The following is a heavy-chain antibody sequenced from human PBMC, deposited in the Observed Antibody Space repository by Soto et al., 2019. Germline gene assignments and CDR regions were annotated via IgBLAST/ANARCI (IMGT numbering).Heavy chain of an antibody. CDR1: GFTFSTYS. V-gene: IGHV3-48*01. Sequence: EVQLVESGGGLVQPGGSLRLSCAASGFTFSTYSMNWVRQAPGKGLEWVSHISSSSTTIYYADSVKGRFTISRDNAKDSLNLQMNSLRAEDTAVYYCAREEWSGIAAAGANAFDIWGHGTMVTVSS. D-gene: IGHD6-13*01. J-gene: IGHJ3*02. CDR2: ISSSSTTI. CDR3: AREEWSGIAAAGANAFDI.